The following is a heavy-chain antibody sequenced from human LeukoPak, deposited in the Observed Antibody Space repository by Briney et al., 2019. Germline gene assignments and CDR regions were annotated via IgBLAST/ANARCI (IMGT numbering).Heavy chain of an antibody. CDR3: ARDHSSSGYYFDY. Sequence: SVKVSCTASGGTFSSYTISWVRQAPGQGLEWMGRIIPILGIANYAQKFQGRVTITADTSTSTAYMELSSLRSEDTAVYYCARDHSSSGYYFDYWGQGTLVTVSS. CDR1: GGTFSSYT. J-gene: IGHJ4*02. D-gene: IGHD6-13*01. CDR2: IIPILGIA. V-gene: IGHV1-69*04.